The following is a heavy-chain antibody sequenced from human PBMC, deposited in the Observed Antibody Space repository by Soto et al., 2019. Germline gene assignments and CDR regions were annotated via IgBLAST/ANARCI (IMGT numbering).Heavy chain of an antibody. J-gene: IGHJ6*02. V-gene: IGHV3-30*18. Sequence: GGSLRLSCAASGFTFSSYGMHWVRQAPGKGLEWVAVISYDGSNKYYADSVKGRFTISRDNSKNTLYLQMNSLRAEDTAVYYCAKGHAPYLYGMDVWGQGTTVTVSS. D-gene: IGHD2-8*01. CDR3: AKGHAPYLYGMDV. CDR2: ISYDGSNK. CDR1: GFTFSSYG.